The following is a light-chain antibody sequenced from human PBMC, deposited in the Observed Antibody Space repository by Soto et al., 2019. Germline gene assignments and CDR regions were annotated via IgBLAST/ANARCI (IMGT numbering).Light chain of an antibody. CDR3: QQYGSSRT. V-gene: IGKV3-20*01. J-gene: IGKJ1*01. CDR1: QTVNNNY. CDR2: GAS. Sequence: EIVLTQSPGTLSLSPGERATLSCRASQTVNNNYLAWYQQKPGQAPRLFIYGASTRATGIPDRFRGSGSGTDFNLTISRLEPEDFAVYFCQQYGSSRTFGQGTKVEIK.